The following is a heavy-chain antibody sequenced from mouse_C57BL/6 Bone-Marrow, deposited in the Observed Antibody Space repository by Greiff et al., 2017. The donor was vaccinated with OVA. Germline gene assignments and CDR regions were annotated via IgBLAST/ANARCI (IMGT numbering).Heavy chain of an antibody. V-gene: IGHV1-80*01. CDR2: IYPGDGDT. CDR3: ARDGDYGNPYAMDY. D-gene: IGHD2-1*01. J-gene: IGHJ4*01. CDR1: GYAFSSYW. Sequence: VQRVESGAELVKPGASVKISCKASGYAFSSYWMNWVKQRPGKGLEWIGQIYPGDGDTNYNGKFKGKATLTADKSSSTAYMQLSSLTSEDSAVYFCARDGDYGNPYAMDYWGQGTSVTVSS.